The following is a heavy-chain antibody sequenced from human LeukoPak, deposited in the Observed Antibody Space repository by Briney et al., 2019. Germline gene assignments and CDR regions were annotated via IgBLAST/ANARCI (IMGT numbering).Heavy chain of an antibody. CDR1: GYTFTGYY. J-gene: IGHJ4*02. D-gene: IGHD3-10*01. V-gene: IGHV1-2*02. CDR2: INPNSGGT. CDR3: AAGFRMYYYGSGSYFPDY. Sequence: SVKVSCKASGYTFTGYYMHWVRQAPGQGLEWMGWINPNSGGTNYAQKFQGRVTMTRDTSISTAYMELSRLRSDDTAVYYCAAGFRMYYYGSGSYFPDYWGQGTLVTVSS.